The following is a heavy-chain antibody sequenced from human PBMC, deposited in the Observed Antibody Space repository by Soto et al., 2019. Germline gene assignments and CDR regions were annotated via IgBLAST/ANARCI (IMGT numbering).Heavy chain of an antibody. D-gene: IGHD2-15*01. J-gene: IGHJ5*02. CDR1: GYTFTSYA. V-gene: IGHV1-3*01. CDR2: INAGNGDT. CDR3: ARGIVVVVAATQQTQEAQGWFDP. Sequence: ASVKASCKASGYTFTSYAIHWVRQAPGQRLEWMGWINAGNGDTKYSQKFQGRVTITRDTSASTAYMELSSLRSEDTAVYYCARGIVVVVAATQQTQEAQGWFDPWGQGTLVTVSS.